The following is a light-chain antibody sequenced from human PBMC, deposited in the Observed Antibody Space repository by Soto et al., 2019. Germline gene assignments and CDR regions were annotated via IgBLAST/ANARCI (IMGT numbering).Light chain of an antibody. J-gene: IGKJ2*01. CDR2: AAS. CDR3: QQYINWPPTFT. V-gene: IGKV3-15*01. CDR1: QSVGSS. Sequence: EIVMTQSPGTLSVSPGERVTLSCRASQSVGSSLAWYQQKPDQAPRLLIFAASTRVTGVPPRFSGSGSGTDFTLAISSLQSEDFAVYYCQQYINWPPTFTFGQGTKLEIK.